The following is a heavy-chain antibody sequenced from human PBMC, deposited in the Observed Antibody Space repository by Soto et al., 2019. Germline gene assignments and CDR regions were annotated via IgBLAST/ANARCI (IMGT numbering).Heavy chain of an antibody. J-gene: IGHJ4*02. D-gene: IGHD3-16*02. CDR3: AKDSSFGGVIVPYYFDY. Sequence: GGSLRLSCAASGFTFSSYAMSWVRQAPGKGLEWVSAISGSGGSTYYADSVKGRFTISRENSKNTLYLQMNSLRAEDTAVYYCAKDSSFGGVIVPYYFDYWGQGTLVTVSS. V-gene: IGHV3-23*01. CDR2: ISGSGGST. CDR1: GFTFSSYA.